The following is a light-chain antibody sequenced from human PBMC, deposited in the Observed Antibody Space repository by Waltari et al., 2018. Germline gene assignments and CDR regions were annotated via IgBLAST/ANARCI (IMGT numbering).Light chain of an antibody. V-gene: IGKV1-39*01. Sequence: DIQMTQSPSSLSASVGDRVTITCRASQDITNYLNWYQQKPGKPPKRLIYDASTLQNGVPSRFIGSGSGTVFTLTITSLQPEDFGTYYCLHYDSAPYSFGQGTKVEIK. CDR2: DAS. CDR1: QDITNY. J-gene: IGKJ2*03. CDR3: LHYDSAPYS.